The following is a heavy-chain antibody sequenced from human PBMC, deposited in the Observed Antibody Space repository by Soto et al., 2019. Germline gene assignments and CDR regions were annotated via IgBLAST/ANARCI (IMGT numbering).Heavy chain of an antibody. Sequence: QVQLVQSGAEVKKPGSSVKVSCKASGGTFSSYAISWVRQAPGQGLEWMGGIIPIFGTANYAQKFQGRVTITADESTSTDYMELSSLRSEDTAVYYCASTVDWNYEGQFDPWGQGTLVTVSS. CDR3: ASTVDWNYEGQFDP. CDR1: GGTFSSYA. V-gene: IGHV1-69*01. CDR2: IIPIFGTA. J-gene: IGHJ5*02. D-gene: IGHD1-7*01.